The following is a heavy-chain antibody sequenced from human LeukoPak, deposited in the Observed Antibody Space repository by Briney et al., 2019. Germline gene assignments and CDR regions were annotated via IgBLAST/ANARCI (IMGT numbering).Heavy chain of an antibody. D-gene: IGHD1-1*01. V-gene: IGHV3-74*01. J-gene: IGHJ5*02. Sequence: SGGSLRLSCTASGFTFSSYWMHWVRQAPGKGLVWVSRLSPDGRNTAYADSVKGRFTISRDNAKNTLYLQMNSLRAEDTALYYCISPGEATVGSWGQGTLVTVSS. CDR2: LSPDGRNT. CDR3: ISPGEATVGS. CDR1: GFTFSSYW.